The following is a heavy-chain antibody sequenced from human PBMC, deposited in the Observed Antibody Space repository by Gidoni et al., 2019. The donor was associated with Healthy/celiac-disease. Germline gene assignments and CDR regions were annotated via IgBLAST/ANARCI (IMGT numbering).Heavy chain of an antibody. CDR1: GFTFSDYD. D-gene: IGHD6-19*01. CDR2: ISSSGSTI. V-gene: IGHV3-11*01. CDR3: ARVAERIAVAGDDAFDI. Sequence: QVQLVESGGGLVKPGGSLRLSCAASGFTFSDYDMSWIRQAPGKWLGWVSYISSSGSTIYYADSVKSRFTISRDNAKNSLYLQMNSLRAEDTAVYYCARVAERIAVAGDDAFDIWGQGTMVTVSS. J-gene: IGHJ3*02.